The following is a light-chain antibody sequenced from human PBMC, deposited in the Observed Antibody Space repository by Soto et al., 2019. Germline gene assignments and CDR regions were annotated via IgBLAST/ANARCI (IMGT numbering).Light chain of an antibody. CDR2: DVS. J-gene: IGLJ1*01. V-gene: IGLV2-11*01. CDR3: CSYAGSYTFYV. Sequence: QSVLTQPRSVSGSPGHSVTISCTRTSSDVGGYNYVSWYQQHPGKAPKLMLYDVSKQPSGVPDRFSGSKSGNTASLTISGLQAEDEADYYCCSYAGSYTFYVFGTGTKLTVL. CDR1: SSDVGGYNY.